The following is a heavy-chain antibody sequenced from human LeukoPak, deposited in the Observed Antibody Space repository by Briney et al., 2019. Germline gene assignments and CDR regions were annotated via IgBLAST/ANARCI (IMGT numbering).Heavy chain of an antibody. CDR1: GFTFSSYA. Sequence: GGSLRLSCAASGFTFSSYAMSWVRQAPGKGLEWVSAISGSGGSTYYADSVKGRFTISRDNSKNTLYLQMNSLRAEDTAVYYCAKDGSCSSTSCYSVDYYYYYMDVWGKGTTVTVSS. V-gene: IGHV3-23*01. CDR3: AKDGSCSSTSCYSVDYYYYYMDV. CDR2: ISGSGGST. J-gene: IGHJ6*03. D-gene: IGHD2-2*01.